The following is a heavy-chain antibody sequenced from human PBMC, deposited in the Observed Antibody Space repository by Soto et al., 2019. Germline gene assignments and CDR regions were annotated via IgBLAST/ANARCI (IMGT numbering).Heavy chain of an antibody. CDR3: ARGGLVPTRGVFDY. D-gene: IGHD1-26*01. V-gene: IGHV4-59*01. CDR2: IYYTGST. Sequence: QVHLQESGPGLVKPPETLSLTCSVSGGSFSGYYWSWIRQSPGKGLEWIGSIYYTGSTKYNLSLKGRATISVDSSSSRVSLRLNSLTAAVTALYYCARGGLVPTRGVFDYWGRGARVTVAS. J-gene: IGHJ4*02. CDR1: GGSFSGYY.